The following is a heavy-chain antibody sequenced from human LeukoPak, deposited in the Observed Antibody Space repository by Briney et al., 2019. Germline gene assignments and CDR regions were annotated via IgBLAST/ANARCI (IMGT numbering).Heavy chain of an antibody. Sequence: PGRSLRLSCAASGFTFSTYAMHWVRQAPGKGLEWVALISYDGTNKYYADSVKGRFTISRDDAKNSLYLQMNSLRAEDTAIYYCARDRLVLRPRSSSDYWGQGTLVTVSS. CDR2: ISYDGTNK. J-gene: IGHJ4*02. CDR1: GFTFSTYA. CDR3: ARDRLVLRPRSSSDY. D-gene: IGHD6-6*01. V-gene: IGHV3-30-3*01.